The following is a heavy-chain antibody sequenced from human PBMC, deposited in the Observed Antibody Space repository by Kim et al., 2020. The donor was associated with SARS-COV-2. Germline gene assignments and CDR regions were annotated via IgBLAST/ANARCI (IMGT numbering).Heavy chain of an antibody. Sequence: SETLSLTCTVSGGSISSGSYYWSWIRQPAGKGLEWIGRIYTSGSTNYNPSLKSRVTISVDTSKNQFSLKLSSVTAADTAVYYCARKGIGAYYYDSSGYDAFDIWGQGTMVTVSS. CDR3: ARKGIGAYYYDSSGYDAFDI. CDR1: GGSISSGSYY. D-gene: IGHD3-22*01. V-gene: IGHV4-61*02. CDR2: IYTSGST. J-gene: IGHJ3*02.